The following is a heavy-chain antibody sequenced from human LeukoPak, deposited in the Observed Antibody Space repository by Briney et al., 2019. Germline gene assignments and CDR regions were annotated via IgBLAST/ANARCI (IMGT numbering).Heavy chain of an antibody. V-gene: IGHV4-4*07. D-gene: IGHD3-10*01. J-gene: IGHJ4*02. CDR3: ARHVGWLYGSEPFDY. Sequence: PSETLSLTCTVSGGPISSYYWSWIRQPAGKGLEWIGRIYSSGITNYNPSLKSRVTISIDTSKTQFSLELSSVTATDTAVYYCARHVGWLYGSEPFDYWGQGTLVTVSS. CDR1: GGPISSYY. CDR2: IYSSGIT.